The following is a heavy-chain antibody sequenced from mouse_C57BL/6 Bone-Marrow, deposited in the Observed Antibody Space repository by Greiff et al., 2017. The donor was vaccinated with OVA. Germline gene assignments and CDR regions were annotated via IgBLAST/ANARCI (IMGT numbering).Heavy chain of an antibody. V-gene: IGHV1-54*01. CDR2: INPGSGGT. Sequence: VKLMESGAELVRPGPSVKVSCKASGYAFTNYLIEWVKQRPGQGLEWIGVINPGSGGTNYNEKFKGKATLTADKSSSTAYMELRSLTSEDSAVYFCARGGYYFDYWGQGTTLTVSS. CDR3: ARGGYYFDY. CDR1: GYAFTNYL. J-gene: IGHJ2*01.